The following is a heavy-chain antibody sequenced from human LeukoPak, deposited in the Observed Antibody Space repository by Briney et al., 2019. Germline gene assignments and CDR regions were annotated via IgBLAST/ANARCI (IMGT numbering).Heavy chain of an antibody. CDR3: ARHGSGSFDY. Sequence: GGSLRLSCAASGFTVSSNYTSWVRQAPGKGLEWVSVIYSGGSTYYADSVKARFTISRDNSKNTLYLQMNSLRAEDTAVYYCARHGSGSFDYWGQGTLVTVSS. CDR1: GFTVSSNY. CDR2: IYSGGST. V-gene: IGHV3-66*02. J-gene: IGHJ4*02. D-gene: IGHD3-10*01.